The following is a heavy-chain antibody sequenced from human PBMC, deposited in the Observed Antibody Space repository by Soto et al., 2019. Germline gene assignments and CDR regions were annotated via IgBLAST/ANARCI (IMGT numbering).Heavy chain of an antibody. CDR2: ISGSGGST. V-gene: IGHV3-23*01. Sequence: AGGSLRLSCAASGFTFSSYAMSWVRQAPGKGLEWVSAISGSGGSTYYADSVKGRFTISRDNSKNTLYLQMNSLRAEDTAVYYCAKDSQQQLGYYYYGMDVWGQGTTVTVSS. D-gene: IGHD6-13*01. CDR1: GFTFSSYA. CDR3: AKDSQQQLGYYYYGMDV. J-gene: IGHJ6*02.